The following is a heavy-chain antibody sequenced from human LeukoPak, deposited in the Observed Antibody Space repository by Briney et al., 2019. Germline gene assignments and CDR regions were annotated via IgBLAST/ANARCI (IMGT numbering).Heavy chain of an antibody. Sequence: GSSVKVSCKASGGTFSSYAISWARQAPGQGLEWMGGIIPIFGTANYAQKFQGRVTITADKSTSTAYMELSSLRSEDTAVYYCARGRENYGDYVDAFDIWGQGTMVTVSS. CDR2: IIPIFGTA. V-gene: IGHV1-69*06. CDR3: ARGRENYGDYVDAFDI. J-gene: IGHJ3*02. D-gene: IGHD4-17*01. CDR1: GGTFSSYA.